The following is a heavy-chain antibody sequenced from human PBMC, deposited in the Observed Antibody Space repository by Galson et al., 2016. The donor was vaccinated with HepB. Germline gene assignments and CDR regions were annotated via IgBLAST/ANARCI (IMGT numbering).Heavy chain of an antibody. Sequence: SVKVSCKASGYTFTSYCMHWVRQAPGQGPEWMGIINPSGGSTSYAQKFQGRVTVTRDTSTSTVYMELSSLGSEDTAVYYCARGTGTGGYFDYWGQGTLVTVSS. CDR3: ARGTGTGGYFDY. V-gene: IGHV1-46*01. CDR1: GYTFTSYC. CDR2: INPSGGST. J-gene: IGHJ4*02. D-gene: IGHD3/OR15-3a*01.